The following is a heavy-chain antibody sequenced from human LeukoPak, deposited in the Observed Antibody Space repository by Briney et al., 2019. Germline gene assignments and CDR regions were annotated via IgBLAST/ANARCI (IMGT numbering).Heavy chain of an antibody. D-gene: IGHD6-19*01. Sequence: SETLSLTCTVSGGSISSYYWSWIRQPAGKGLEWIGRIYTSGSTNYNPSLKSRVTMSVDTSKNQFSLKLSSVTAADTAVYYCARERYQWRVRLEAHDAFDIWGQGTMVTVSS. V-gene: IGHV4-4*07. CDR1: GGSISSYY. CDR2: IYTSGST. J-gene: IGHJ3*02. CDR3: ARERYQWRVRLEAHDAFDI.